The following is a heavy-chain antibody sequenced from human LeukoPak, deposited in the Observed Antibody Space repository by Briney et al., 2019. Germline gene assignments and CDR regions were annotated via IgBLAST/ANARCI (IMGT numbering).Heavy chain of an antibody. CDR3: VRAPPGTGWLIDH. Sequence: QPGGSLRLSCAASGFAFSNYDMLWVRPATGKGLEWVSAINTAADTYYPDSVKGRFTISRENAKSSLYLQMNSLRVGDTAVYYCVRAPPGTGWLIDHWGQGTLVAVSS. CDR2: INTAADT. CDR1: GFAFSNYD. J-gene: IGHJ4*02. V-gene: IGHV3-13*04. D-gene: IGHD6-19*01.